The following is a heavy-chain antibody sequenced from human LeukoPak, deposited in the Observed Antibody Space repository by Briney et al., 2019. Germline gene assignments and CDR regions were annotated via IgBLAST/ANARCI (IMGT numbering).Heavy chain of an antibody. Sequence: GRSLRLSCAASGFTFDDYAMHWVRQAPGKGLEWVSGISWNSGSIGYADSVKGRFTISRDNAKNSLYLQMNSLRAEDMALYYCAKEQDGGFGYWGQGTLVTVSS. V-gene: IGHV3-9*03. CDR1: GFTFDDYA. CDR2: ISWNSGSI. CDR3: AKEQDGGFGY. D-gene: IGHD3-16*01. J-gene: IGHJ4*02.